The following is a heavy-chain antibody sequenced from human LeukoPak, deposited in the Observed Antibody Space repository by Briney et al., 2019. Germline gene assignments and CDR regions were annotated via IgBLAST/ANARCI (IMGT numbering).Heavy chain of an antibody. CDR3: ARGYYDFWSGSGPGWFDP. D-gene: IGHD3-3*01. Sequence: SSVKVSCKASGGTFSSYAISWVQQAPGQGLEWMGRIIPIFGTANYAQKFQGRVTITTDESTSTAYMELSSLRSEDTAVYYCARGYYDFWSGSGPGWFDPWGQGTLVTVSS. CDR2: IIPIFGTA. CDR1: GGTFSSYA. V-gene: IGHV1-69*05. J-gene: IGHJ5*02.